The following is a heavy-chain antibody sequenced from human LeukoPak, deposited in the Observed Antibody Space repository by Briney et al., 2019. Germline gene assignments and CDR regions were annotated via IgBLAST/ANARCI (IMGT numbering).Heavy chain of an antibody. CDR3: AKKTCGGRCAGVFDF. D-gene: IGHD2-21*01. CDR1: GFTFSSYA. V-gene: IGHV3-23*01. CDR2: ISGSGGST. J-gene: IGHJ3*01. Sequence: GGSLRLSCAASGFTFSSYAMSWVRQAPGKGLEWVSAISGSGGSTYYADSVKGRFTISRDNHMNTLYLQLNSLRVEDTAVYYCAKKTCGGRCAGVFDFWGQGTMVTVSS.